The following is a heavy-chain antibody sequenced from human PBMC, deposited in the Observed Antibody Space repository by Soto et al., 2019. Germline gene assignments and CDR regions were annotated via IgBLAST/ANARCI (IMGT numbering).Heavy chain of an antibody. J-gene: IGHJ1*01. V-gene: IGHV3-23*01. Sequence: EVQLLESGGGWVQRGGSLRLSCAASGFTFSNYAMSWVRQAPGKGLQWVSAIGGSGGDIYYTDSVKVRFTISRDNSKNTLFLQLNSLRAEDTAVYYCAKEGLYCTSTSCYGSGYFQDWGQGTLVTVSS. D-gene: IGHD2-2*01. CDR2: IGGSGGDI. CDR1: GFTFSNYA. CDR3: AKEGLYCTSTSCYGSGYFQD.